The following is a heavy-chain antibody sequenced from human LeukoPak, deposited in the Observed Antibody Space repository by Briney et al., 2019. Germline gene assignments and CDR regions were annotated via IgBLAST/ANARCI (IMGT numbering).Heavy chain of an antibody. V-gene: IGHV1-46*01. CDR2: INPSGGST. CDR1: GYTFTSNY. J-gene: IGHJ6*03. D-gene: IGHD3-22*01. CDR3: ARGADGSGHYYYYYYMDV. Sequence: ASVKVSCKASGYTFTSNYMYWVRQAPGQGLEWMGIINPSGGSTSYAQKFQGRVTMTRNTSISTAYMELSSLRSEDTAVYYCARGADGSGHYYYYYYMDVWGKGTTVTISS.